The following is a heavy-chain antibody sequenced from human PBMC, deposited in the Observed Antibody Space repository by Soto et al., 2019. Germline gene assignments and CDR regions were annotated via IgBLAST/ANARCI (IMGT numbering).Heavy chain of an antibody. D-gene: IGHD3-22*01. CDR2: IIPIFGTA. CDR1: GGTFSSYA. V-gene: IGHV1-69*13. CDR3: AREVSRHYYDSSGYYTSD. Sequence: GASVKVSCKASGGTFSSYAISWVRQAPGQGLEWMGGIIPIFGTANYAQKFQGRVTITADESTSTAYMELSSLRSEDTAVYYCAREVSRHYYDSSGYYTSDWGQGTLVTVSS. J-gene: IGHJ4*02.